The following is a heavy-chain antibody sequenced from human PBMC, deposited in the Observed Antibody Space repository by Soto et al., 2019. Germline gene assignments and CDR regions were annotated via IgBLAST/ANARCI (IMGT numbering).Heavy chain of an antibody. V-gene: IGHV1-2*04. Sequence: ASVKVSCKASGYTFTGYYMHWVRQAPGQGLEWMGWINPNSGGTNYAQRFQGWVTMTRDTSISTAYMELSRLRSDDTAVYYCARDQYSIAPLYGMDVWGQGTTVTV. CDR3: ARDQYSIAPLYGMDV. J-gene: IGHJ6*02. D-gene: IGHD6-6*01. CDR2: INPNSGGT. CDR1: GYTFTGYY.